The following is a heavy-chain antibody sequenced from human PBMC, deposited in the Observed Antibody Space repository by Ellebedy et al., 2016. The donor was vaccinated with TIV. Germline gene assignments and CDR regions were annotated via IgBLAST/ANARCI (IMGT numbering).Heavy chain of an antibody. CDR2: ISGSGGST. D-gene: IGHD3-9*01. Sequence: GESLKISXAASGFTFSSYAMSWVRQAPGKGLEWVSAISGSGGSTYYADSVKGRFTISRDNSKNTLYLQMNSLRAEDTAVYYCAKEWGGYFDWLLYMDVWGQGTTVTVSS. V-gene: IGHV3-23*01. CDR1: GFTFSSYA. CDR3: AKEWGGYFDWLLYMDV. J-gene: IGHJ6*02.